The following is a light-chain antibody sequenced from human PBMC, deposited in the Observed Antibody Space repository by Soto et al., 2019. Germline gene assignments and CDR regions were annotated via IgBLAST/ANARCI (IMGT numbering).Light chain of an antibody. CDR3: QQYNNWPPWT. V-gene: IGKV3-15*01. CDR2: GAS. Sequence: TLMTQSPVTRSVSPGESATLSCRAGRSVSSNLAWYQQKPGQAPRLLIYGASTRATGIPARFSGSGSGTEFTLTISSLQSEDFAVYYCQQYNNWPPWTFGQGTKVDIK. J-gene: IGKJ1*01. CDR1: RSVSSN.